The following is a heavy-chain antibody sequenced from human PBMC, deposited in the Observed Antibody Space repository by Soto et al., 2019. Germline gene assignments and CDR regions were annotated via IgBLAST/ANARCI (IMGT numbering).Heavy chain of an antibody. Sequence: QVQLVQSGAEVKKPGSSVTVSCKASGGTVSSYTISWARQAPGQGLEWMAGISPIFGTPIYAQKFQDRVTITADDSTMTAYMEMNRLTSEDTAVYYCARVVVGSRLSLDYWGQGTLVTISS. CDR1: GGTVSSYT. V-gene: IGHV1-69*01. J-gene: IGHJ4*02. D-gene: IGHD1-26*01. CDR2: ISPIFGTP. CDR3: ARVVVGSRLSLDY.